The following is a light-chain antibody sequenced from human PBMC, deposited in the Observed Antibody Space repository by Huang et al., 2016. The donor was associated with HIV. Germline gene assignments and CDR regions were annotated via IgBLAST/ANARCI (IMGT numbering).Light chain of an antibody. CDR2: KVA. CDR1: QSLVYRNGNTY. Sequence: DVVMTQSPLSLPVTLGQPASISCRSSQSLVYRNGNTYCNWVQQRPGQSQRRLVYKVANRDSGGPDRFSGSGSGTDFTLKISRVEAEDVGVYYCMQGTHWPYTFGQGTKLEIK. CDR3: MQGTHWPYT. J-gene: IGKJ2*01. V-gene: IGKV2-30*01.